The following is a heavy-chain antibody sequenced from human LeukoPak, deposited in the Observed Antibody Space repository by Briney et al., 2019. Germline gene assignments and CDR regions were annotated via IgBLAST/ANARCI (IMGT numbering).Heavy chain of an antibody. CDR3: ARDGAGSGWYHRRAPYYFDY. V-gene: IGHV1-18*01. CDR1: GYTFTSYG. D-gene: IGHD6-19*01. J-gene: IGHJ4*02. CDR2: ISAYNDNT. Sequence: GASVKVSCKASGYTFTSYGISWVRQAPGQGLEWMGWISAYNDNTNYAQKLQGRVTMTTDTSTSTAYMELRSLRSDDTAVYYCARDGAGSGWYHRRAPYYFDYWGQGTLVTVSS.